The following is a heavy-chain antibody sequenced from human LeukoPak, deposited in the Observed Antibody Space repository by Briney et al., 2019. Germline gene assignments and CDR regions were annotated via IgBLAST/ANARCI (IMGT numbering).Heavy chain of an antibody. CDR1: GGSISSYY. J-gene: IGHJ4*02. Sequence: PSETLSLTCTVSGGSISSYYWSWIRQPPGKGLEWIGYIYYSGSTNYNPSLKSRVTISVDTSKNQFSLKLSSVTAADTAVYYCASLNMVRGAILDYWGQGTLVTVSS. V-gene: IGHV4-59*01. D-gene: IGHD3-10*01. CDR2: IYYSGST. CDR3: ASLNMVRGAILDY.